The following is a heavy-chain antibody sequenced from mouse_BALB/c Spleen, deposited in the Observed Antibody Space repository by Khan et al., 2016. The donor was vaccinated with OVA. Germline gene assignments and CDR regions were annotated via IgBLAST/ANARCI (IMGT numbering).Heavy chain of an antibody. CDR2: MIYSGNT. CDR1: GDSITSGY. V-gene: IGHV3-8*02. CDR3: ARSTDRYAFAY. J-gene: IGHJ3*01. D-gene: IGHD2-14*01. Sequence: EVQLVESGPSLVKPSQTLSLTCSVTGDSITSGYWSWIRKFPGNKLEYMGYMIYSGNTYYNPSLKSRLSITRHTSKNQYYMQLNSVTTEDTATYYCARSTDRYAFAYWGQGTLVTVSA.